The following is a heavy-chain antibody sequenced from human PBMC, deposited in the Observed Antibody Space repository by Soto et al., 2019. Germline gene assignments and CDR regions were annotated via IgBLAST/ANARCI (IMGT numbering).Heavy chain of an antibody. CDR3: AREGINYGMDV. J-gene: IGHJ6*02. Sequence: QVRLVESGGGVVQPGRSRRLSCAASGITFSNYGMHWFRQVPGKGRGGGAVIWYDGSNKYYAESVKGRFTISRDNSKNTLYLQMNSLRVEDTAVYYCAREGINYGMDVWGQGTTVTVSS. CDR2: IWYDGSNK. CDR1: GITFSNYG. V-gene: IGHV3-33*01. D-gene: IGHD1-20*01.